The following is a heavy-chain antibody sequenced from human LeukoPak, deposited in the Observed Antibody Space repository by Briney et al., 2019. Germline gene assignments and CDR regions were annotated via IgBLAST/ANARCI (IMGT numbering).Heavy chain of an antibody. CDR1: GGTFSSYT. V-gene: IGHV1-69*02. D-gene: IGHD2-2*01. CDR3: AMSSGYCSSTSCSRRAEYSQH. J-gene: IGHJ1*01. Sequence: SVKVSCKASGGTFSSYTISWVRQAPGQGLEWMGRIIPILGIANYAQKFQGRVTITADKSTSTAYMELSSLRSEDTAVYYCAMSSGYCSSTSCSRRAEYSQHWGQGTLVTVSS. CDR2: IIPILGIA.